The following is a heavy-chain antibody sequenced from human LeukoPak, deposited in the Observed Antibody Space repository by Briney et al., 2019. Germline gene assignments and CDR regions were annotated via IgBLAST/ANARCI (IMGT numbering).Heavy chain of an antibody. Sequence: SETLSLTCTVSGGSISSSVYYWGWIRQPPGKGLEWIGSVYYIGSTYHNPSLESRVTISLDTSKNQFSLKLSSVTAADTGVYYCSGKQWVMYYFDSWGQGNLVTVSS. D-gene: IGHD1-26*01. CDR3: SGKQWVMYYFDS. CDR1: GGSISSSVYY. CDR2: VYYIGST. V-gene: IGHV4-39*01. J-gene: IGHJ4*02.